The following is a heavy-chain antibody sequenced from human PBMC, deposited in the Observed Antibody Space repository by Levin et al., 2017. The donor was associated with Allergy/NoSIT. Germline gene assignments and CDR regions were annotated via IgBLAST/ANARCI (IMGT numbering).Heavy chain of an antibody. CDR1: GGSISSSSYY. CDR2: IYYSGST. V-gene: IGHV4-39*01. D-gene: IGHD3-9*01. Sequence: GSLRLSCTVSGGSISSSSYYWGWIRQPPGKGLEWIGSIYYSGSTYYNPSLKSRVTISVDTSKNQFSLKLSSVTAADTAVYYCASQRYYDILTGILQYNYFDYWGQGTLVTVSS. J-gene: IGHJ4*02. CDR3: ASQRYYDILTGILQYNYFDY.